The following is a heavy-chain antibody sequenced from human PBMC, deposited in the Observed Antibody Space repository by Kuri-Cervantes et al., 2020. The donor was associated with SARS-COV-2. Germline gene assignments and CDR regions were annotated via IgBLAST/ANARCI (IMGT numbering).Heavy chain of an antibody. D-gene: IGHD3-3*01. CDR2: ISDDGSNK. J-gene: IGHJ4*02. CDR3: VKDFWSGYPTYYFDY. Sequence: GGSLRLSCTASVFTLSSFAMHWVRQAPGKGLEWVAVISDDGSNKFYSDSVRGQFTISRDNSKNTLYLQMDSLRVEDTAVYYCVKDFWSGYPTYYFDYWGQGTQVTVSS. V-gene: IGHV3-30*18. CDR1: VFTLSSFA.